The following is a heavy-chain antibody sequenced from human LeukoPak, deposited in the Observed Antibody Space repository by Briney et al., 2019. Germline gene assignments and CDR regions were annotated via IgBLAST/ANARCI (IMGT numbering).Heavy chain of an antibody. J-gene: IGHJ4*02. D-gene: IGHD4-17*01. CDR3: ARDRLHYGEYEKTFDY. CDR1: GSTFSSYG. V-gene: IGHV3-30*02. CDR2: IRYDGSNK. Sequence: PGGSLRLSCAASGSTFSSYGMHWVRQAPGKGLEWVAFIRYDGSNKYYADSVKGRFTISGDNSKNTLYLQMNSLRAEDTAVYYCARDRLHYGEYEKTFDYWGQGTLVTVSS.